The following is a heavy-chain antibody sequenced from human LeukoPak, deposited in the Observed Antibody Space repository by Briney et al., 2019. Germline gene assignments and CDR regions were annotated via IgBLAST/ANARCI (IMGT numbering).Heavy chain of an antibody. CDR1: GFTVSSNY. Sequence: GGSLRLSCAASGFTVSSNYMSWVRQAPGKGLEWVSVIYSGGSTYYADSVKGRFTISRDNSKNTLYLQVNSLRAEDTAVYYCARAAVLRGVRHFDLWGRGTLVTVSS. J-gene: IGHJ2*01. V-gene: IGHV3-66*01. D-gene: IGHD3-10*01. CDR3: ARAAVLRGVRHFDL. CDR2: IYSGGST.